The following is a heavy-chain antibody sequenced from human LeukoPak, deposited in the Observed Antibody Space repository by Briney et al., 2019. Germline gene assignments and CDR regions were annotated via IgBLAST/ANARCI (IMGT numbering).Heavy chain of an antibody. J-gene: IGHJ4*02. CDR3: AKLSWNDKGRFDC. D-gene: IGHD1-1*01. CDR1: GFTFSRYA. V-gene: IGHV3-23*01. Sequence: GGSLRLSCAASGFTFSRYAMSWVRQAPGKGLEWVSGIRDSGDRTYYADSVKGRFTISRDNSKNTLYLQMNSLRVEDTAVYYCAKLSWNDKGRFDCWGQGTLVTVSS. CDR2: IRDSGDRT.